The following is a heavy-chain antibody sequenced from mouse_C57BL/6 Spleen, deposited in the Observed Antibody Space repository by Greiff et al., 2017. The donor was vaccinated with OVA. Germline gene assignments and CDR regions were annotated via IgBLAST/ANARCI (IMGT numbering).Heavy chain of an antibody. CDR2: IYPGNSDT. CDR1: GYTFTSYW. V-gene: IGHV1-5*01. CDR3: TRGVDDGGLGAMDY. D-gene: IGHD3-1*01. Sequence: EVQLQQSGTVLARPGASVKMSCKTSGYTFTSYWMHWVKQRPGQGLEWIGAIYPGNSDTSYNQKFKGKAKLTAVTSASTAYMELSSLTNEDSAVYYCTRGVDDGGLGAMDYWGQGTSVTVSS. J-gene: IGHJ4*01.